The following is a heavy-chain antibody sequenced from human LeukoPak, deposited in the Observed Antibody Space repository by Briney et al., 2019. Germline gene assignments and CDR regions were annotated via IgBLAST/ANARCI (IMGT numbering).Heavy chain of an antibody. V-gene: IGHV1-2*02. CDR1: GYTFTGYY. CDR3: ARAPSSVRFLEWLSPSLDY. CDR2: INPNSGGT. D-gene: IGHD3-3*01. J-gene: IGHJ4*02. Sequence: ASVKVSCKASGYTFTGYYMHWVRQAPGQGLEWMGWINPNSGGTNYAQKFQGRVTMTRDTSISTAYMELSRLRSDDTAVYYCARAPSSVRFLEWLSPSLDYWGQGTLVTVSS.